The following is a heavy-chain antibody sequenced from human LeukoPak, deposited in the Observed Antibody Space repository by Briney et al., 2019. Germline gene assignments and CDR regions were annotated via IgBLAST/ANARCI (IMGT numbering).Heavy chain of an antibody. J-gene: IGHJ5*02. CDR1: GYSISSGYY. Sequence: SETLSLTCTVSGYSISSGYYWGWIRQPPGKGLEWIGSIYHSGSTYYNPSLKSRVIISVDTSKNRFSLKLSSVTAADTALYYCARDYDSSGCPQWFDPWGQGTLVTVSS. CDR2: IYHSGST. D-gene: IGHD3-22*01. V-gene: IGHV4-38-2*02. CDR3: ARDYDSSGCPQWFDP.